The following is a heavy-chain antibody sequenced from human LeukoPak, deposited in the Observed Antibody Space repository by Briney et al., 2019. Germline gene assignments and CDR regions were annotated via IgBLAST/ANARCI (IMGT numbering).Heavy chain of an antibody. Sequence: GSLRLSCTASGFTFGDYAMSWFRQAPGKGLEWVGFIRSKAYGGTTEYAASVKGRFTISRDDSKSIAYLQMNSLKTEDTAVYYCTRDQGEYSSSWYRYYFDYWGQGTLVTVSS. J-gene: IGHJ4*02. CDR2: IRSKAYGGTT. V-gene: IGHV3-49*03. CDR1: GFTFGDYA. CDR3: TRDQGEYSSSWYRYYFDY. D-gene: IGHD6-13*01.